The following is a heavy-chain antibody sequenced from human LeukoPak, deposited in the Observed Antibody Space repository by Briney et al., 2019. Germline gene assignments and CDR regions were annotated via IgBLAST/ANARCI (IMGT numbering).Heavy chain of an antibody. Sequence: SETLSLTCTVSGYSISSGYYWGWIRQPPGKGLEWIGGIYHSGSTYYNPSLKSRVTISVDTSKNQFSLKLSSVTAADTAVYYCARVDGSGSYYTGYWGQGTLVTVSS. D-gene: IGHD3-10*01. CDR1: GYSISSGYY. V-gene: IGHV4-38-2*02. J-gene: IGHJ4*02. CDR3: ARVDGSGSYYTGY. CDR2: IYHSGST.